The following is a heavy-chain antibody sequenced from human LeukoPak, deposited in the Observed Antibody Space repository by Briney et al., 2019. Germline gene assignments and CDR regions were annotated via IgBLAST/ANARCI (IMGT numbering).Heavy chain of an antibody. CDR1: GGSFSGYY. V-gene: IGHV4-34*01. CDR3: AREWFGNPDAFDI. D-gene: IGHD3-10*01. Sequence: SETLSLTCAVYGGSFSGYYWSWIRQPPGKGLEWIGEINHSGSTNYNPSLKSRVTMSVDTSKNQFSLKLSSVTAADTAVCYCAREWFGNPDAFDIWGQGTMVTVSS. CDR2: INHSGST. J-gene: IGHJ3*02.